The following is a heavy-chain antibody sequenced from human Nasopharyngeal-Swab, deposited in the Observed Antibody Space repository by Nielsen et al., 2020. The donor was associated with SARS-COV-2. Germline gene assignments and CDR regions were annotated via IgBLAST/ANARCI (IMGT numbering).Heavy chain of an antibody. CDR1: GGSFSGYY. V-gene: IGHV4-34*01. CDR2: INHSGST. Sequence: SETLSLTCAVYGGSFSGYYWSWIRQPPGKGLEWIGEINHSGSTNYNPSLKSRVTISVDTSKNQFSLKLSSVTAADTAVYYCVRPIYRSTTETSWSVFDLWGQGAMVTVSS. J-gene: IGHJ3*01. D-gene: IGHD4-11*01. CDR3: VRPIYRSTTETSWSVFDL.